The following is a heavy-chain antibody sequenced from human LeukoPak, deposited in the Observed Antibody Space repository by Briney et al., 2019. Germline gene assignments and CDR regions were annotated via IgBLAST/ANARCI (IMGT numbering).Heavy chain of an antibody. D-gene: IGHD5-24*01. CDR2: IWYDGSNK. V-gene: IGHV3-33*01. Sequence: GGSLRLSCAASGFTFSSYGMHWVRQAPGKGLEWVAVIWYDGSNKYYADFVKGRFTISRDNSKNTLYLQMNSLRAEDTAVYYCARAPGDGYNPYYFDYWGQGTLVTVSS. J-gene: IGHJ4*02. CDR1: GFTFSSYG. CDR3: ARAPGDGYNPYYFDY.